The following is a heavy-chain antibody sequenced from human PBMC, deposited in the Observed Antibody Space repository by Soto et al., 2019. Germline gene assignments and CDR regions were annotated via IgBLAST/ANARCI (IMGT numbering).Heavy chain of an antibody. D-gene: IGHD5-12*01. Sequence: SVKVSCNASGGTFSSYAISWVRQAPGQGLEWMGGIIPIFGTANYAQKFQGRVTITADESTSTAYMELSSLRYEDTAVYYCARDLGRDGYNLNYWGQGTLVTVSS. CDR3: ARDLGRDGYNLNY. V-gene: IGHV1-69*13. CDR1: GGTFSSYA. CDR2: IIPIFGTA. J-gene: IGHJ4*02.